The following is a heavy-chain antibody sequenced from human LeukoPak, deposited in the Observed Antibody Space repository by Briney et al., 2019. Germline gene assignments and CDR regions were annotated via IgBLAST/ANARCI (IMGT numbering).Heavy chain of an antibody. CDR2: ISSGGSTI. V-gene: IGHV3-48*01. CDR1: GFTFSTDN. CDR3: ARGRMGSGGFNY. J-gene: IGHJ4*02. Sequence: GGSLRLSCAASGFTFSTDNMNWVCQAPGKGLEWVSYISSGGSTIYYADSVKGRFTTSRDNAKNSLFLQMNSLRAEDSAVYYCARGRMGSGGFNYWGQGTLVTVSS. D-gene: IGHD6-19*01.